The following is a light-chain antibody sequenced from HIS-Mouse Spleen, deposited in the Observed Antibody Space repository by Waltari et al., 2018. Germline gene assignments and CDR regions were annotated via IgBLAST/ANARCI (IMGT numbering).Light chain of an antibody. CDR3: AAWDDSLSGPV. J-gene: IGLJ3*02. Sequence: QSVLNQPPSASGTPGQRVTISCSASSSNIGSTYVNWYQQLPGTAPKPLIYRNNQRPSGVPDRFSGSKSGTSASLAISGLRSEDEADYYCAAWDDSLSGPVFGGGTKLTVL. CDR2: RNN. V-gene: IGLV1-47*01. CDR1: SSNIGSTY.